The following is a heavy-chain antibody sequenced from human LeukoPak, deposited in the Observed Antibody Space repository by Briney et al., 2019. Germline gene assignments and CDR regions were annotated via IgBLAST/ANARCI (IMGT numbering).Heavy chain of an antibody. Sequence: GGSLRLSCAASGFTFSDYYMSWIRQAPGKGLEWVSYISSSGSTIYYVDSVKGRFTISRDNAKNSLYLQMNSLRAEDTAVYYCARGSPYDSSGYQFDYWGQGTLVTVSS. J-gene: IGHJ4*02. V-gene: IGHV3-11*01. CDR2: ISSSGSTI. CDR3: ARGSPYDSSGYQFDY. CDR1: GFTFSDYY. D-gene: IGHD3-22*01.